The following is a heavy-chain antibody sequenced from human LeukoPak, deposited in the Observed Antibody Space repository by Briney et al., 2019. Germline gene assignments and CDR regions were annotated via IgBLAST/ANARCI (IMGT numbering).Heavy chain of an antibody. CDR1: GFTFSNYD. CDR3: AKGAAVAFLNWFDP. J-gene: IGHJ5*02. CDR2: ISRSGSAI. Sequence: GGSLRLSCAASGFTFSNYDMNWVRQAPGKGLEWVSSISRSGSAIYYADSVKGRFTISRDNSKNTLYLQMNSLRAEDTAVYYCAKGAAVAFLNWFDPWGQGTLVTVSS. V-gene: IGHV3-48*03. D-gene: IGHD6-19*01.